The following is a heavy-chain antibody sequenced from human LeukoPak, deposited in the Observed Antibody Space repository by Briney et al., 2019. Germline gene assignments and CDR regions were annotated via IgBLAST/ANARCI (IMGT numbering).Heavy chain of an antibody. CDR1: GFTFSSYE. CDR3: ATELLWFGDRHFDY. J-gene: IGHJ4*02. Sequence: GGSLRLSCAASGFTFSSYEMNWVRQAPGKGLEWVPYISSSGSTIYYADSVKGRFTISRDNAKNSLYLQMNSLRAEDTAVYYCATELLWFGDRHFDYWGQGTLVTVSS. D-gene: IGHD3-10*01. V-gene: IGHV3-48*03. CDR2: ISSSGSTI.